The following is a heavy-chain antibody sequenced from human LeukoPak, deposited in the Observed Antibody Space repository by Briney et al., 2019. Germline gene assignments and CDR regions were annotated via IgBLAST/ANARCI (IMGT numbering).Heavy chain of an antibody. CDR3: ARVFYYYGSGSYYKWVWYFDY. CDR2: ISSRNSHT. D-gene: IGHD3-10*01. J-gene: IGHJ4*02. Sequence: GGSLRLSCTASGFIFSSYNMNWVRQAPGKGLEWVSSISSRNSHTYYADSVKDRFTISRDNAKNSFYLQMNSLSGEDTAVYYCARVFYYYGSGSYYKWVWYFDYWGQGTLVTVSS. CDR1: GFIFSSYN. V-gene: IGHV3-21*01.